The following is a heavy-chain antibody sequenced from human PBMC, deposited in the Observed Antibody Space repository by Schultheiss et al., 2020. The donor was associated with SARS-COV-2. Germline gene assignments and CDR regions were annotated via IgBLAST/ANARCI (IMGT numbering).Heavy chain of an antibody. Sequence: SQTLSLTCTVSGGSISSYYWSWIRQPAGKGLEWIGRIYTSGSTNYNPSLKSRVTMSVDTSKNQFSLKLSSVTAADTAVYYCAREGGSGGINNWFDPWGQGTLVTVSS. CDR3: AREGGSGGINNWFDP. CDR1: GGSISSYY. D-gene: IGHD2-15*01. CDR2: IYTSGST. V-gene: IGHV4-4*07. J-gene: IGHJ5*02.